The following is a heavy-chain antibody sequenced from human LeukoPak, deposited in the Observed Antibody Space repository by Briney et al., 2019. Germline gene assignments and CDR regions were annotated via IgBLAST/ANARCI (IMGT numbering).Heavy chain of an antibody. CDR1: GVSISSSSYY. CDR2: IYYSGST. J-gene: IGHJ3*02. D-gene: IGHD5-18*01. CDR3: ARDQHTADAFDI. V-gene: IGHV4-39*07. Sequence: SETLSLTCTVSGVSISSSSYYWGWIRQPPGKGLEWIGSIYYSGSTYYNPALKSRVTISVDTSKNQFSLKLSSVTAAATAVYYCARDQHTADAFDIWGQGTMVTVSS.